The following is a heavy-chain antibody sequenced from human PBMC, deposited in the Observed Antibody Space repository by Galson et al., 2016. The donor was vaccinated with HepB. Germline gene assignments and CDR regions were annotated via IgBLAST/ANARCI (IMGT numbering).Heavy chain of an antibody. CDR1: GGSVVGYY. CDR3: ARGRAGFQVPLAP. J-gene: IGHJ5*02. V-gene: IGHV4-34*01. CDR2: IDAGGSN. Sequence: SETLSLTCTVDGGSVVGYYWTWIRQSPGKRLEWIGEIDAGGSNTYNPSVKGRVTISLDRSTMSISLKLASVTAADTGLYFCARGRAGFQVPLAPWGLGTLVTVTS.